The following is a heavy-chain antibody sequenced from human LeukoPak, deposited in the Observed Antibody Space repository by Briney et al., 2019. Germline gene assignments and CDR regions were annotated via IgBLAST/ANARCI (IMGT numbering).Heavy chain of an antibody. Sequence: GASVKVSCKASGGTFSAYAIGWVRQAPGQGLEWMGGIIPIFGIANYAQTFQGRVTITADESTSTAYMELSSLRSEDTAVYYCARGPSDAYGDYNAFDIWGQGTMVTVSS. D-gene: IGHD4-17*01. CDR1: GGTFSAYA. J-gene: IGHJ3*02. V-gene: IGHV1-69*13. CDR2: IIPIFGIA. CDR3: ARGPSDAYGDYNAFDI.